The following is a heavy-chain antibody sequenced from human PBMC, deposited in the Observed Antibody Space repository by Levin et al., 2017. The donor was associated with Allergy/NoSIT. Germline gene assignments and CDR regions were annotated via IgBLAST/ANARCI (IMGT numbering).Heavy chain of an antibody. CDR1: GSSLSAYG. CDR2: ISYDGNNK. V-gene: IGHV3-30*18. J-gene: IGHJ6*02. Sequence: RTGGSLRLSCAASGSSLSAYGMHWVRQAPGKGLEWVAVISYDGNNKYYVGSVRGRFTISRDNSKNTLYLQMNSLRPEDTAVYYCAKDRAENCESCGQTVSYFYFYGMDVWGQGTTVTVSS. D-gene: IGHD3-22*01. CDR3: AKDRAENCESCGQTVSYFYFYGMDV.